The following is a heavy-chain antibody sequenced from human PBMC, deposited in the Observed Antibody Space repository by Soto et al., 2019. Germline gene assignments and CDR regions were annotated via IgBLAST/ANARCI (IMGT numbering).Heavy chain of an antibody. CDR1: GFTFSSYS. CDR2: ISSSSSYI. D-gene: IGHD3-10*01. J-gene: IGHJ6*02. CDR3: ARGDHYYGSGSRYYYYYGMDV. V-gene: IGHV3-21*01. Sequence: GGSLRLSCAASGFTFSSYSMSWVRQAPGKGLEWVSSISSSSSYIYYADSVKGRFTISRDNAKNSLYLQMNSLRAEDTAVYYCARGDHYYGSGSRYYYYYGMDVWGQGTTVTVSS.